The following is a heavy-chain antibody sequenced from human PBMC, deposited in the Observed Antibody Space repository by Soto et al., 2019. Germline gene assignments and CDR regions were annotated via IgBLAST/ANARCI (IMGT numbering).Heavy chain of an antibody. CDR2: IYYSGST. CDR1: GGSVSSGSYY. V-gene: IGHV4-61*01. CDR3: ARGRLEKYYDFWSGYYNYYGMDV. Sequence: QVQLQESGPGLVKPSETLSLTCTVSGGSVSSGSYYWSWIRQPPGKGLEWIGYIYYSGSTNYNPSLKSRVTISVDTSKNQFSLKLSYVTAADTAVYYCARGRLEKYYDFWSGYYNYYGMDVWGQGTTLTVSS. D-gene: IGHD3-3*01. J-gene: IGHJ6*02.